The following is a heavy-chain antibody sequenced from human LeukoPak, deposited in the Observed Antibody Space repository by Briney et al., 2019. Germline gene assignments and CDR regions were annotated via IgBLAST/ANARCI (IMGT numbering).Heavy chain of an antibody. D-gene: IGHD3-22*01. CDR3: ARDLFTYYDSTYAFDI. Sequence: SETLSLTCTVSGGSISSYYWSWIRRPPGKGLEWIGYIYYSGSTNYNPSLKSRVTISVDTSKNQFSLKLSSVTAADTAVYYCARDLFTYYDSTYAFDIWGQGTMVTVSS. CDR2: IYYSGST. CDR1: GGSISSYY. J-gene: IGHJ3*02. V-gene: IGHV4-59*01.